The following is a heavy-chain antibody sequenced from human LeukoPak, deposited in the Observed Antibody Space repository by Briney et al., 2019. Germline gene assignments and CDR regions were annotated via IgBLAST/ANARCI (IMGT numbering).Heavy chain of an antibody. D-gene: IGHD5-12*01. CDR3: TRSSGYSGYDIDAFDI. J-gene: IGHJ3*02. Sequence: QPGGSLRLSCTASGFTFGDYAMSWVRQAPGKGREWVGFIRSKAYGWTTEYAASVKGRFTISRDDSKSIAYLQMNSLKTEDTAVYHCTRSSGYSGYDIDAFDIWGQGTMVTVPS. V-gene: IGHV3-49*04. CDR1: GFTFGDYA. CDR2: IRSKAYGWTT.